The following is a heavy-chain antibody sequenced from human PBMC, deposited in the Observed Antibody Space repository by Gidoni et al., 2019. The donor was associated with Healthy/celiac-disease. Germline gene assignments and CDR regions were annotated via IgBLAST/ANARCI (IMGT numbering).Heavy chain of an antibody. J-gene: IGHJ3*02. CDR2: ISYDGSNK. Sequence: QVQLVESGGGVVQPGRSLRLSCAASGFTFSSYAMHWVRQAPGKGLEWVAVISYDGSNKYYADSVKGRFTISRDNSKNTLYLQMNSLRAEDTAVYYCARDRSRWNDSRPRIWGQGTMVTVSS. CDR1: GFTFSSYA. V-gene: IGHV3-30-3*01. CDR3: ARDRSRWNDSRPRI. D-gene: IGHD1-1*01.